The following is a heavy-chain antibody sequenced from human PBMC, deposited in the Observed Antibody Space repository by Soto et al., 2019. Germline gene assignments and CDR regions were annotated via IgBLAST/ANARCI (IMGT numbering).Heavy chain of an antibody. CDR3: ARDERYYGSGSLTDY. D-gene: IGHD3-10*01. CDR1: GYTFTSYA. CDR2: INAGNGNT. V-gene: IGHV1-3*01. J-gene: IGHJ4*02. Sequence: ASLKVSCKASGYTFTSYAMHWVRQAPGQRLEWMGWINAGNGNTKYSQKFQGRVTITRDTSASTAYMELSSLRSEDTAVYYCARDERYYGSGSLTDYWGQGTLVTVSS.